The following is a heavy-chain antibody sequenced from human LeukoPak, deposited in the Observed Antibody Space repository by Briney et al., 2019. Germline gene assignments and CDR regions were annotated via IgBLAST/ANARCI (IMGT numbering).Heavy chain of an antibody. J-gene: IGHJ3*02. CDR1: GFTFSSYS. D-gene: IGHD6-13*01. Sequence: PGGSLRLPCAASGFTFSSYSMNWVRQAPGKGLEWVSSISSSSSYIYYADSVKGRFTISRDNAKNSLYLQMNSLGAEDTAVYYCARAYSSSWYGGAFDIWGQGTMVTVSS. V-gene: IGHV3-21*01. CDR3: ARAYSSSWYGGAFDI. CDR2: ISSSSSYI.